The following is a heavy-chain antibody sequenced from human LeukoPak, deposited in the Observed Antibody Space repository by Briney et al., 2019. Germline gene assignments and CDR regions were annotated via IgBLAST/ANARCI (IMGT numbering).Heavy chain of an antibody. J-gene: IGHJ4*02. CDR1: GFTFSSYC. Sequence: GGSLRLSCAASGFTFSSYCMNWVRQAPGKGLEWVSSISSSSSYIYYADSVKGRFTISRDNAKNSLYLQMNSLRAEDTAVYYCASDYYGSGSYSFDYWGQGTLVTVSS. CDR2: ISSSSSYI. V-gene: IGHV3-21*01. CDR3: ASDYYGSGSYSFDY. D-gene: IGHD3-10*01.